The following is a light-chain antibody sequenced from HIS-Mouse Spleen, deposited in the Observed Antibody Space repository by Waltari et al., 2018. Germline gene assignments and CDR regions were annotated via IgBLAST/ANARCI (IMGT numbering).Light chain of an antibody. CDR2: GKN. CDR3: NSRDSSGNHLV. J-gene: IGLJ2*01. CDR1: SLRSYY. V-gene: IGLV3-19*01. Sequence: SSELTQDPAVSVALGQTVRITCQGASLRSYYASWYQQKPGQAPVLVLNGKNNRPSGIPDRFSGSSSGNTASLTITGAQAEDEADYYCNSRDSSGNHLVFGGGTKLTVL.